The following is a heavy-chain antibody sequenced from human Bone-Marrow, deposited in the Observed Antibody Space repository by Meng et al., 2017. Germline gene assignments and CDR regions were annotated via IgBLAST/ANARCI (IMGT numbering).Heavy chain of an antibody. J-gene: IGHJ4*02. CDR1: GFTFSSYS. CDR3: ARDRSSGWPIDY. V-gene: IGHV3-21*01. CDR2: ISSSSSYI. Sequence: VQRVGSGGGLFSPGGSLNISCAAVGFTFSSYSRNWVRQAPRKGLEWVSSISSSSSYIYYADSVKGRFTISRDNAKNSLYLQMNSLRAEDTAVYYCARDRSSGWPIDYWGQGTLVTVSS. D-gene: IGHD6-19*01.